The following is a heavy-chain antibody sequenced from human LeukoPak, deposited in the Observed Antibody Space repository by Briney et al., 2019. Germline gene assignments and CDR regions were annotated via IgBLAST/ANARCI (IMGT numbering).Heavy chain of an antibody. CDR1: GFTFDDYA. CDR2: ISWNSGSI. V-gene: IGHV3-9*01. Sequence: PGGSLRLSCAASGFTFDDYAMHWVRQAPGKGLEWVSGISWNSGSIGYADSVKGRFTISRDNAKNSLYLQMNSLRAEDTAVYYCARPPYSSSWFFDYWGQGTLVTVSS. CDR3: ARPPYSSSWFFDY. J-gene: IGHJ4*02. D-gene: IGHD6-13*01.